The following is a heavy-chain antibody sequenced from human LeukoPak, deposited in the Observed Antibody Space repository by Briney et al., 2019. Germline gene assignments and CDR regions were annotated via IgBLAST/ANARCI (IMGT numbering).Heavy chain of an antibody. CDR1: GGSISSGSYC. J-gene: IGHJ4*02. Sequence: KPSQTLSLTCTVSGGSISSGSYCWSWIRQPAGKGLEWIGRIYTSGSTNYNPSLKSRVTISVDTSKNQFSLKLSSVTAADTAVYYCARDTYYYDSSAYALFDYWGQGTLVTVSS. V-gene: IGHV4-61*02. CDR3: ARDTYYYDSSAYALFDY. CDR2: IYTSGST. D-gene: IGHD3-22*01.